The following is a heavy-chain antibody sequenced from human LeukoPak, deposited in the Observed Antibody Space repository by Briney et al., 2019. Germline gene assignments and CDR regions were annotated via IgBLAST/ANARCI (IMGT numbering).Heavy chain of an antibody. CDR2: ISGTDGST. CDR1: GFTFSSYA. Sequence: GGPLRLSCAASGFTFSSYAMSWVRQAPGKGLEWVSAISGTDGSTYYADSVKGRFTISRDNSKNTLYLQMNSLRTEDTAVYYCAKRLVVPAAQYYFDYWGQGTLVTVSS. D-gene: IGHD2-2*01. CDR3: AKRLVVPAAQYYFDY. V-gene: IGHV3-23*01. J-gene: IGHJ4*02.